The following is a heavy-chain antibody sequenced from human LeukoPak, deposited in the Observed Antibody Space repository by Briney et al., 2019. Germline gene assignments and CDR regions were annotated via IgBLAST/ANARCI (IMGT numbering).Heavy chain of an antibody. J-gene: IGHJ4*02. D-gene: IGHD5-12*01. CDR1: GGSISSYY. Sequence: SETLSLTCTVSGGSISSYYWSWIRQPPGKGLEWIGYIYNSGSTNYNHSLKSRVTISVDMSKNQFSLKLSSVTAADTAVYYCANSGYDRVKFDNWGQGTLVTVSS. CDR2: IYNSGST. V-gene: IGHV4-59*12. CDR3: ANSGYDRVKFDN.